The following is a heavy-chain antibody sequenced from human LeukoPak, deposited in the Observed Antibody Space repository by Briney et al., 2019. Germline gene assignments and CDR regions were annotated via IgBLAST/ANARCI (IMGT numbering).Heavy chain of an antibody. CDR1: GFTVSSNE. D-gene: IGHD2-15*01. CDR3: ARVDCSGGSCYSLFAFDI. Sequence: GGSLRLSCAASGFTVSSNEMSWVRQAPGKGLEWVSSISGGSTYYADSRKGRFTISRDNSKNTLYLQMNSLRADDTAVYYCARVDCSGGSCYSLFAFDIWGQGTMVTVSS. CDR2: ISGGST. V-gene: IGHV3-38-3*01. J-gene: IGHJ3*02.